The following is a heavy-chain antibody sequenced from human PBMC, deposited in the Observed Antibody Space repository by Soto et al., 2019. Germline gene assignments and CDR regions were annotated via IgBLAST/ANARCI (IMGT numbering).Heavy chain of an antibody. CDR3: VRRYCSGGSCYYMDV. D-gene: IGHD2-15*01. CDR1: GGSFRGYY. CDR2: INHSGST. Sequence: PSETLSLTCAVYGGSFRGYYWGWIRQPPWKGREWIGEINHSGSTNYNPSLKSRVTISVDTSKNQFSLKLSSVTAADTAVYYCVRRYCSGGSCYYMDVWGKGTT. J-gene: IGHJ6*03. V-gene: IGHV4-34*01.